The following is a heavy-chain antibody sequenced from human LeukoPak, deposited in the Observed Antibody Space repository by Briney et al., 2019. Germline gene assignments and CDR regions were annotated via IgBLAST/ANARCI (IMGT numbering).Heavy chain of an antibody. J-gene: IGHJ5*02. CDR2: IKQDESEK. CDR3: VRDWPGDSYGADP. V-gene: IGHV3-7*01. Sequence: GGSLRLSCAASGFTFSSYWMNWVRQAPGKGLEWVANIKQDESEKYYVDSVKGRFTISRDNAKNSLYLQMNSLRVDDTAVYYCVRDWPGDSYGADPWGQGTLVTVSS. D-gene: IGHD5-18*01. CDR1: GFTFSSYW.